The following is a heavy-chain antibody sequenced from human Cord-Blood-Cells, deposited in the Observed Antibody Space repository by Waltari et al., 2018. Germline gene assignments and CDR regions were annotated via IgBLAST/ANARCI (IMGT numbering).Heavy chain of an antibody. D-gene: IGHD1-1*01. Sequence: QVQLVQSGAEVKKPGASVKVSYKVSGYTLTELSMHWVRQAPGKGLEWMGGFDPEDGETIYAQKFQGRVTMTEETATDTAYMELSSLRSEDTAVYYCATGHLYNWNLFDYWGQGTLVTVSS. V-gene: IGHV1-24*01. CDR3: ATGHLYNWNLFDY. J-gene: IGHJ4*02. CDR2: FDPEDGET. CDR1: GYTLTELS.